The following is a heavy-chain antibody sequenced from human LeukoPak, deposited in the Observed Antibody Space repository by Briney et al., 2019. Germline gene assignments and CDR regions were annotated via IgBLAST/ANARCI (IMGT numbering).Heavy chain of an antibody. J-gene: IGHJ6*03. CDR3: AREAYYYYYMDV. CDR2: IYSGGNT. CDR1: GLNVKNNY. V-gene: IGHV3-53*01. Sequence: GGSLRLSCVTSGLNVKNNYMFWVRQSPVKGLEWVSIIYSGGNTFYADSVKGRFTISRDNSKNTLYLQMTSLRAEDTAVYYCAREAYYYYYMDVWGKGTTVTVSS.